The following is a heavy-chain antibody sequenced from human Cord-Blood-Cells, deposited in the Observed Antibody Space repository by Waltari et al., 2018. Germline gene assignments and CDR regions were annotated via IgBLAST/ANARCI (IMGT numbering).Heavy chain of an antibody. CDR3: ARERVLPGIAAAGNDAFDI. CDR1: GCYISSGGYY. D-gene: IGHD6-13*01. Sequence: QVQLQESGPGLVKPSQTLSLNCTVSGCYISSGGYYWSWFRQHPAKGLEWIGYIYYSGSTYYNPSLKSRVTISVDTSKNQFSLKLSSVTAADTAVYYCARERVLPGIAAAGNDAFDIWGQGTMVTVSS. V-gene: IGHV4-31*03. J-gene: IGHJ3*02. CDR2: IYYSGST.